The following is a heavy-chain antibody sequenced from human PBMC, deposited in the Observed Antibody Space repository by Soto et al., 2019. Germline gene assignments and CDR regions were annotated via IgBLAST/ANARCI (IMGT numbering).Heavy chain of an antibody. Sequence: GGSLRLSCAASGFTFSSYAMSWVRQAPGKGLEWVSAISGSGGSTYYADSVKGRFTISRDNSKNTLYLQMNSLRAEDTAVYYCAKVPYSASSGRTLDYWGQGTLVTVSS. J-gene: IGHJ4*02. CDR2: ISGSGGST. CDR1: GFTFSSYA. CDR3: AKVPYSASSGRTLDY. V-gene: IGHV3-23*01. D-gene: IGHD3-22*01.